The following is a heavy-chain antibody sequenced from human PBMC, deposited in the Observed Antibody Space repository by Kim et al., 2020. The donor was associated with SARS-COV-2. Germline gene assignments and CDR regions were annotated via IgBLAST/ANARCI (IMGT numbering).Heavy chain of an antibody. J-gene: IGHJ6*02. CDR3: ARSMGIFCDDAMDV. CDR2: IWSDESKK. Sequence: GGSLRLSCAASGFTFSRYGMHWVRHPPGKGLEWVAVIWSDESKKEYVDSVKGRFTISRDNSKNTLYLQMNSLRVEDTAVYFCARSMGIFCDDAMDVWGPGTGVTVSS. D-gene: IGHD3-9*01. CDR1: GFTFSRYG. V-gene: IGHV3-33*01.